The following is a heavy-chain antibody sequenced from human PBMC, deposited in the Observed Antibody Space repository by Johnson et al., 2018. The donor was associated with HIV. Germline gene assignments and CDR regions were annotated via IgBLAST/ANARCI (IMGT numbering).Heavy chain of an antibody. D-gene: IGHD6-13*01. CDR3: ARVPCSSWSPDAFDI. Sequence: VQLVESGGGLIQPGGSLRLSCAASGFTVSSNYMSWVRQAPGKGLELVSVIYSGGSTYYADSVKGRFTISRDNSKNTLYLQLNSLRAEDTAVYYCARVPCSSWSPDAFDIWGQGTMVTVSS. J-gene: IGHJ3*02. CDR1: GFTVSSNY. V-gene: IGHV3-53*01. CDR2: IYSGGST.